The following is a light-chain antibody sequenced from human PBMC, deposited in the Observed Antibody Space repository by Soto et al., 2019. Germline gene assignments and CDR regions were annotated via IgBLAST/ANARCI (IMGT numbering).Light chain of an antibody. CDR1: QTVSTY. V-gene: IGKV3-11*01. CDR3: KQGSNWPLT. J-gene: IGKJ4*01. CDR2: DAS. Sequence: EIVLTQSPATLSLSPGERATLSCRASQTVSTYLAWYQQKPGQAPRLLISDASNRATVIPARFSGSGSGTDFTLTIRSLAPEDFAVYYCKQGSNWPLTFGGGTKVETK.